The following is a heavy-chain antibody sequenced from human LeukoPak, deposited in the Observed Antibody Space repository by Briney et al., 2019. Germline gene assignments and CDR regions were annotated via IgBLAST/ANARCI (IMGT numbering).Heavy chain of an antibody. V-gene: IGHV3-48*04. Sequence: GGSLRLSCAASGFTFSSNNMNWVRQAPGKGLERVSYISSSSSTIYYADSVKGRFTISRDNAKNSLYLQMNSLRAEDTAVYYCARDKYYYDSSGFDYWGQGTLVTVSS. CDR3: ARDKYYYDSSGFDY. CDR1: GFTFSSNN. CDR2: ISSSSSTI. J-gene: IGHJ4*02. D-gene: IGHD3-22*01.